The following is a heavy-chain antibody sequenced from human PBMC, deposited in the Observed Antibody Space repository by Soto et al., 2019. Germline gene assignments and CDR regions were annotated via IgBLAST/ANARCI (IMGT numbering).Heavy chain of an antibody. J-gene: IGHJ6*03. D-gene: IGHD3-3*01. Sequence: GGSLRLSCAASGFTFSSYWMSWVRQAPGKGLEWVANIKQDGSEKYYVDSVKGRFTISRDNAKNSLYLQMNSLRAEDTAVYYCAREITYYDFWSGPGVNYYMDVWGKGTTVTVSS. CDR1: GFTFSSYW. CDR2: IKQDGSEK. CDR3: AREITYYDFWSGPGVNYYMDV. V-gene: IGHV3-7*01.